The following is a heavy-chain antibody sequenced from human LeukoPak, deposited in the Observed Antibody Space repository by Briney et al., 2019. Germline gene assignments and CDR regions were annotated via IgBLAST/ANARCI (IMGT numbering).Heavy chain of an antibody. CDR3: ARDRDYYDSIGYYYEGGSLDY. CDR1: GYIFTGYY. V-gene: IGHV1-2*02. CDR2: INPHSGGT. J-gene: IGHJ4*02. Sequence: ASVKVSCKASGYIFTGYYIHWVRQAPGQGLEWMGWINPHSGGTNYQGRVTMTRDTSISTAYMELSRLRSDDTAVYYCARDRDYYDSIGYYYEGGSLDYWGQGILVTVSS. D-gene: IGHD3-22*01.